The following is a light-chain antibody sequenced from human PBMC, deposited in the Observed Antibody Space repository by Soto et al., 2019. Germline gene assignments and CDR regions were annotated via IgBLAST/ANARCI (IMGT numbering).Light chain of an antibody. CDR2: GAS. CDR3: QQYGSSPRIS. J-gene: IGKJ5*01. CDR1: QSISSNS. Sequence: EMVLTQSPGTLSLSPVERATLSCRASQSISSNSLAWYQQQPGQAPRLFIYGASSRATGIPDRFIGSGSGTHFTLTISRLEPEDFALYYCQQYGSSPRISFGQGTRLEIK. V-gene: IGKV3-20*01.